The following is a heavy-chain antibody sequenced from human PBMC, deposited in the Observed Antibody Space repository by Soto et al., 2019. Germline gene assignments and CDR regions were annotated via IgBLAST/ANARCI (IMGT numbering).Heavy chain of an antibody. CDR2: IFSNDEK. J-gene: IGHJ6*02. V-gene: IGHV2-26*01. Sequence: QVTLKESGPVLVKPTETLTLTCTVSGFSLSNARMGVSWIRQPPGKALEWLAHIFSNDEKSYSTSLKSRLTISKDTSKSQVVLTMTNMDPVDTATYYCAQAYDFLHPHYYYGMDVWGQGTTVTVSS. D-gene: IGHD3-3*01. CDR3: AQAYDFLHPHYYYGMDV. CDR1: GFSLSNARMG.